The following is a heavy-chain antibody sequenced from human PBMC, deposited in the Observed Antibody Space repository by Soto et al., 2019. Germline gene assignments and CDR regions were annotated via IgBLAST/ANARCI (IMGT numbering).Heavy chain of an antibody. CDR3: ATVFEH. J-gene: IGHJ4*02. CDR2: VDSAGSGT. V-gene: IGHV3-74*01. Sequence: VPLVESGGGSVQPGGSLRLCCVASGITFSGFWMHWVRQVPGKGLEWVARVDSAGSGTSYADSVKGRFTVSRDNAKNTLSLQMDSLRVEDTAVYYCATVFEHWGQGIPVTVSS. CDR1: GITFSGFW.